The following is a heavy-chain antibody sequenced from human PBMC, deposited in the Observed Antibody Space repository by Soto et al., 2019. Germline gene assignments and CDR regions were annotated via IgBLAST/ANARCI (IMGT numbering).Heavy chain of an antibody. D-gene: IGHD4-17*01. CDR1: GGSISSGGYS. Sequence: QLQLQESGSGLVKPSQTLSLTCAVSGGSISSGGYSWSWIRQPPGKGLEWIGYIYHSGSTYYNPSRKSRITISVDRSKNQLSLKLSSVTAADTAVYYCAQSYYDYGDDASQPWFDPWGQGTLVTVSS. J-gene: IGHJ5*02. V-gene: IGHV4-30-2*01. CDR3: AQSYYDYGDDASQPWFDP. CDR2: IYHSGST.